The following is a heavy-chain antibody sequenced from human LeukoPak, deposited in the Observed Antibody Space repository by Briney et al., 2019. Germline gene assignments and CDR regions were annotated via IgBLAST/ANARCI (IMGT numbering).Heavy chain of an antibody. CDR2: ISSSSRYI. D-gene: IGHD4-23*01. CDR1: GFTFSTYS. Sequence: GGSLRLSCAASGFTFSTYSMNWVRQAPGKGLEWVSSISSSSRYIYYGDSVKGRFTISRDNAKNSLYLQMNSLRAEDTAVYYCARDYGGSSPFDYWGQGTLVTVSS. J-gene: IGHJ4*02. V-gene: IGHV3-21*01. CDR3: ARDYGGSSPFDY.